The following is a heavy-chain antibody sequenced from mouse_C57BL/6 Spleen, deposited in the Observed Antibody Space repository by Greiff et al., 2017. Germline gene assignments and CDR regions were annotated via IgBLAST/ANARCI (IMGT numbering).Heavy chain of an antibody. V-gene: IGHV1-15*01. CDR3: TRCCYYVDYAMDY. D-gene: IGHD1-1*01. J-gene: IGHJ4*01. CDR2: IDPETGGT. CDR1: GYTFTDYE. Sequence: VQLQQSGAELVRPGASVTLSCKASGYTFTDYEMHWVKQTPVHGLEWIGAIDPETGGTAYNQKFKGKAILTADKSSSTAYMELRSLTSEDSAVYYCTRCCYYVDYAMDYWGQGTSVTVSS.